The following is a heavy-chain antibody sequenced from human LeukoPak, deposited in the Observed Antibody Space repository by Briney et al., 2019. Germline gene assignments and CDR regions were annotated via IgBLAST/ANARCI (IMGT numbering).Heavy chain of an antibody. J-gene: IGHJ6*02. D-gene: IGHD5-18*01. CDR3: ARGRYSYGYLGYYGMDV. CDR2: FDPEDGET. V-gene: IGHV1-24*01. Sequence: ASVKVSCKVSGYTLTELSMHWVRQAPGKGLEWMGGFDPEDGETIYAQKFQGRVTMTEDTSTDTAYMELSSLRSEDTAVYYCARGRYSYGYLGYYGMDVWGQGTTVTVSS. CDR1: GYTLTELS.